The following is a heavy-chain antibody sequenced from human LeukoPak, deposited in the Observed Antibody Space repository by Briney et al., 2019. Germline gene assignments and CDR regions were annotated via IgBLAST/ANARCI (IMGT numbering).Heavy chain of an antibody. D-gene: IGHD4-11*01. Sequence: SETLSLTCTVSGDSINSYYWSWIRQPPGKGLEWRGYIYYRGSANYNPSLKSRVTISIDTSKNQFSLKLTSVTAADTAVYYCARLLHDWFDSWGQGTLVTVSS. V-gene: IGHV4-59*08. CDR3: ARLLHDWFDS. CDR2: IYYRGSA. CDR1: GDSINSYY. J-gene: IGHJ5*01.